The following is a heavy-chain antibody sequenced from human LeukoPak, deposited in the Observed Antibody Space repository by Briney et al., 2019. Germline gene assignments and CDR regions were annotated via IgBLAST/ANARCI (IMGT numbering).Heavy chain of an antibody. J-gene: IGHJ1*01. CDR1: GGSINSSSYH. Sequence: SETLSLTCTVSGGSINSSSYHWGWIRQPPGKGLEWIGSIYYSGNTYYNPSLKSRVTISVDTSKTQFSLKLSSVTAADTAVYYCARVWFGEDPYFQHWGQGTLVIVSS. D-gene: IGHD3-10*01. V-gene: IGHV4-39*01. CDR3: ARVWFGEDPYFQH. CDR2: IYYSGNT.